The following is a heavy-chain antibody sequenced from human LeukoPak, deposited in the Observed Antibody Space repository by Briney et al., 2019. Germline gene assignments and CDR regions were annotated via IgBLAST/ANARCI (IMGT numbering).Heavy chain of an antibody. CDR3: ARTYYDILTGYWHFDY. J-gene: IGHJ4*02. CDR1: GGSISSSSYY. V-gene: IGHV4-39*01. D-gene: IGHD3-9*01. Sequence: PSETLSLTCTVSGGSISSSSYYWGWIRQPPGKGLEWIGSIYYSGSTYYNPSLKSRVTISVDTSKNQFSLKLSSVTAADTAVYYCARTYYDILTGYWHFDYWGQGTLVTVSS. CDR2: IYYSGST.